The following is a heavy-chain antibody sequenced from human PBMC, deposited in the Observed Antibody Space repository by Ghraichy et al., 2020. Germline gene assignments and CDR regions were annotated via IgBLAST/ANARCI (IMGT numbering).Heavy chain of an antibody. CDR1: GGSISSYY. CDR2: IYYSGST. V-gene: IGHV4-59*01. Sequence: SQTLSLTCAVSGGSISSYYWNWIRQPPGKGLDWIGYIYYSGSTNYNPSLKSRVTISVDTSKNQFSLKLSSVTAADTAVYYCARGRDYPFYVNYWGQGTLVTVSS. D-gene: IGHD4-17*01. J-gene: IGHJ4*02. CDR3: ARGRDYPFYVNY.